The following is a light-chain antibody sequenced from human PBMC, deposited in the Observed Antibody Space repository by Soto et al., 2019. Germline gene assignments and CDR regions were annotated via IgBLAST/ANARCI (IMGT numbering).Light chain of an antibody. Sequence: LTQPTSVSVSPGQSITIYCTGSGYDIGAYDYVSWYQRHPGKAPRLLIHGVRNRPPGISSRFSASKSGLTASLTIPGLRAGDEADYYCSSFTTTRFYVFGPGTKVTVL. CDR3: SSFTTTRFYV. J-gene: IGLJ1*01. CDR2: GVR. CDR1: GYDIGAYDY. V-gene: IGLV2-14*01.